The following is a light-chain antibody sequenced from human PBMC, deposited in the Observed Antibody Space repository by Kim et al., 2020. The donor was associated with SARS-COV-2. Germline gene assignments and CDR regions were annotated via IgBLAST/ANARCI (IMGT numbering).Light chain of an antibody. CDR1: KLGDKY. CDR2: QDS. Sequence: VSVSPGKTASITCSGDKLGDKYACWYQQKPGQSPVLVIYQDSKRTSGIPERFTGSNSGNTATLTISGTQAMDEADYYCQAWDSRTVFGGGTQLTVL. V-gene: IGLV3-1*01. CDR3: QAWDSRTV. J-gene: IGLJ3*02.